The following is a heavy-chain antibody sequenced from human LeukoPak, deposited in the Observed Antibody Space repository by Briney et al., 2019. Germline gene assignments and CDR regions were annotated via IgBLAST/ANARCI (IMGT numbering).Heavy chain of an antibody. CDR3: VIGVRMGVTSAFDI. V-gene: IGHV3-23*01. CDR2: STGTGYST. D-gene: IGHD1-26*01. CDR1: EFTFSNYA. Sequence: QPGGSLRLSCAASEFTFSNYAMSWVRQAPGKGLEWVSGSTGTGYSTYYADSVKGRFTISRDNYKNTLYLQMNSLRAEDMAVYYCVIGVRMGVTSAFDIWGQGTRLTVSS. J-gene: IGHJ3*02.